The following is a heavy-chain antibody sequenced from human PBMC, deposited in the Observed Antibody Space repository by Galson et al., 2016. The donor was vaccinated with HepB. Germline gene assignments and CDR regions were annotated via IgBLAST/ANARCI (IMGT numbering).Heavy chain of an antibody. V-gene: IGHV3-23*01. Sequence: SLRLSCAASGFTFSTYAMSWVRQAPGKGLEWVSGISGSGDTKFADSVKGRFTLSRDSSKTTLYLQMNSLRVEDTAVYYCEKISVQYSYHYWGFDYWGEGTLVTVSS. CDR3: EKISVQYSYHYWGFDY. D-gene: IGHD5-18*01. CDR2: ISGSGDT. J-gene: IGHJ4*02. CDR1: GFTFSTYA.